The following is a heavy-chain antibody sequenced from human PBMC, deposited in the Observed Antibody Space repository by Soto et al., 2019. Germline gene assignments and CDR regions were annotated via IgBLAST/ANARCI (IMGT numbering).Heavy chain of an antibody. CDR3: AKTSPRLAAAGLDVDY. CDR2: TSGSGGST. D-gene: IGHD6-13*01. Sequence: PGGSLRLSCAASGFTFSSYAMSWVRQAPGKGLEWVSATSGSGGSTYYADSVKGRFTISRDNSKNTLYLQMNSLRAEDTAVYYCAKTSPRLAAAGLDVDYWGQGTLVTVSS. V-gene: IGHV3-23*01. CDR1: GFTFSSYA. J-gene: IGHJ4*02.